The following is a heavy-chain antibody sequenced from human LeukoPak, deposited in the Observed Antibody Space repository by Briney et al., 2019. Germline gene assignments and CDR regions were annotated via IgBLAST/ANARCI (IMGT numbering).Heavy chain of an antibody. V-gene: IGHV4-39*01. CDR2: IDYSGNT. CDR3: ARLDSHGSDGY. CDR1: GDSISSSSYF. D-gene: IGHD5-24*01. Sequence: PSETLSLTCTVSGDSISSSSYFWGWLRQPPGKGMEWTASIDYSGNTYYNPSLKSRVTMSKDTSKNQFSLKLSSVTAADTAVYYCARLDSHGSDGYWGQGILVTVSS. J-gene: IGHJ4*02.